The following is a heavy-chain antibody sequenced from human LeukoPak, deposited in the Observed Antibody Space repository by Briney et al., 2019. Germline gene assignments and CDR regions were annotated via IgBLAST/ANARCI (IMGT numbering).Heavy chain of an antibody. J-gene: IGHJ1*01. CDR2: INPSGGST. V-gene: IGHV1-46*01. D-gene: IGHD3-22*01. Sequence: VASVKVSCKASGYTFTSYYMHWVRQAPGQGLEWMGIINPSGGSTSYAQKFQGRVTMTRDTSTSTVYMELSSLRSEDTAVYYCARDFYYDSSGYSEYFQHWGQGTLVTVSS. CDR3: ARDFYYDSSGYSEYFQH. CDR1: GYTFTSYY.